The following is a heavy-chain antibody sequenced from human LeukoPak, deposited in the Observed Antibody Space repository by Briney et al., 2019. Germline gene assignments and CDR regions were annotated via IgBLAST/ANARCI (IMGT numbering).Heavy chain of an antibody. CDR3: MRDGDNSAYLTHGPFDF. V-gene: IGHV4-39*07. J-gene: IGHJ4*02. CDR1: GGSINSGSYY. Sequence: SETLSLTCTVSGGSINSGSYYWGWVRQPPGKGLEWIGSFFYTGRNYHYNPSLRSRVSFSIDTFNKQLSLKLTSVTAADTAIYYCMRDGDNSAYLTHGPFDFWGQGILVAVSS. CDR2: FFYTGRN. D-gene: IGHD3-22*01.